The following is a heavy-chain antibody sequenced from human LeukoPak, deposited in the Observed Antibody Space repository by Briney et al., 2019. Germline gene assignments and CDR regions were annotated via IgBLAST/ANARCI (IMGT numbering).Heavy chain of an antibody. CDR3: AREAYYGSGSYYGMDV. Sequence: VASVKVSCTASGYTFTSYAMHWVRQAPGQKLEWMGWINAGNGNTKYSQKSQGRVTITRDTSASTAYMELSSLRSEDTAVYYCAREAYYGSGSYYGMDVWGQGTTVTVS. J-gene: IGHJ6*02. CDR1: GYTFTSYA. CDR2: INAGNGNT. V-gene: IGHV1-3*01. D-gene: IGHD3-10*01.